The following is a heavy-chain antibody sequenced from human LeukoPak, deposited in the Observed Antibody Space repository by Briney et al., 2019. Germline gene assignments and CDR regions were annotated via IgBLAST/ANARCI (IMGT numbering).Heavy chain of an antibody. CDR2: IDWDDDK. CDR1: GFSLSTSGMC. J-gene: IGHJ4*02. V-gene: IGHV2-70*11. Sequence: ESGPALVKPTQTLTLTCTFSGFSLSTSGMCVSWIRQPPGKALEWLARIDWDDDKYYSTSLKTRLTTSKDTSKNQVVLTMTNMDPVDTATYYCARIGGVATAPYWGQGTLVTVSS. CDR3: ARIGGVATAPY. D-gene: IGHD5-12*01.